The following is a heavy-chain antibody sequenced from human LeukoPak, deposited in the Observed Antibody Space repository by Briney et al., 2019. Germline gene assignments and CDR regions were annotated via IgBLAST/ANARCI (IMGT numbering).Heavy chain of an antibody. J-gene: IGHJ4*02. CDR2: INPSDGAT. Sequence: ASVKVSCKASGYTFTMYYIHWVRQAPGQGLEWMGMINPSDGATTYAQRFQGRVTMTRDMSTTTVYMDLRSLRSEDTAVYYCASRYCSSTSCRYYFDYWGQGTLVTVSS. CDR1: GYTFTMYY. V-gene: IGHV1-46*01. CDR3: ASRYCSSTSCRYYFDY. D-gene: IGHD2-2*01.